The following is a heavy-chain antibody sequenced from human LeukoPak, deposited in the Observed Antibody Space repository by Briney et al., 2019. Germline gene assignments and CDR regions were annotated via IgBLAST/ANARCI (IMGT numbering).Heavy chain of an antibody. V-gene: IGHV1-2*02. D-gene: IGHD2-2*01. CDR1: GYTFTGYY. Sequence: ASVKVSCKASGYTFTGYYMHWVRQAPGQGLEWMGWINPNSGVTKYAQKFQGRVTMTRDTSISTAYMELSRLRSDDTAVYYCASELTETRYCSSTSCPTSMDVWGKGTRSPSP. CDR2: INPNSGVT. J-gene: IGHJ6*03. CDR3: ASELTETRYCSSTSCPTSMDV.